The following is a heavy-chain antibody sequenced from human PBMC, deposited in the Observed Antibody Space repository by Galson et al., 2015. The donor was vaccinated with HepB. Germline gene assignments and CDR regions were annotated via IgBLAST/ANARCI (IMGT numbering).Heavy chain of an antibody. V-gene: IGHV3-73*01. CDR2: IRSKANSYAT. D-gene: IGHD3-22*01. Sequence: SLRLSCAASGFTFSGSAMHWVRQASGKGLEWVGRIRSKANSYATAYAASVKGRFTISRDDSKNTAYLQMNSLKTEDTAVYYCHIYYDSSGYYSRLNAFDIWGQGTMVTVSS. CDR3: HIYYDSSGYYSRLNAFDI. CDR1: GFTFSGSA. J-gene: IGHJ3*02.